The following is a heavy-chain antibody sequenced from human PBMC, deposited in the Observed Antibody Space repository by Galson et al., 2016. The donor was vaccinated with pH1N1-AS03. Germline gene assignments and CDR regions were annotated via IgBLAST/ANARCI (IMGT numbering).Heavy chain of an antibody. CDR1: GFSLSTSGVG. D-gene: IGHD4-17*01. CDR3: AHFLYGDYATWLDP. CDR2: IYWDDDK. V-gene: IGHV2-5*02. Sequence: PALVKPTQTLTLTCTFSGFSLSTSGVGVGWIRQPPGKALEWLALIYWDDDKHYSPSLKSRLTITEDTSKNQVVLTMTNMDPVDTATYYCAHFLYGDYATWLDPWGQGTLVTVSS. J-gene: IGHJ5*02.